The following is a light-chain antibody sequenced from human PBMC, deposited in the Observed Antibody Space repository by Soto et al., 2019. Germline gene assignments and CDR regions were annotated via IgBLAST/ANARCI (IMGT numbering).Light chain of an antibody. CDR3: SSYISSSTPLYV. Sequence: SVVTQPALVFGSPGQSIALSRPRNSSGVGGYNYVSWYQHYPGKAPKVMIYDVTNRPSGVSNRFSGSKSANTASLTISGLQAEDEADYYCSSYISSSTPLYVFGTGTKVTVL. CDR1: SSGVGGYNY. J-gene: IGLJ1*01. V-gene: IGLV2-14*03. CDR2: DVT.